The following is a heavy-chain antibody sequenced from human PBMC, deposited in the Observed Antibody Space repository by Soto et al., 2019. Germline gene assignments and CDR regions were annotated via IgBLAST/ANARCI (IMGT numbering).Heavy chain of an antibody. Sequence: GGTLRLSCAGSGCTLGDSYMSWIRQAPGKGLEWLSYISPGSRYPAYADSVKGRFTISRDNAKRSLYLQMMSLTAEDTAIYYCVRGGGGGLFDPWGQGTMVTVSS. CDR3: VRGGGGGLFDP. D-gene: IGHD2-15*01. V-gene: IGHV3-11*06. CDR2: ISPGSRYP. CDR1: GCTLGDSY. J-gene: IGHJ5*02.